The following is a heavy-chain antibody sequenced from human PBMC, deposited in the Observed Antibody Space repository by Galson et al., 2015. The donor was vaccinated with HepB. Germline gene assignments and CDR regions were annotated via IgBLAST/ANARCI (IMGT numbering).Heavy chain of an antibody. CDR2: ISSSSSYI. Sequence: SLRLSCAASGFTFSSYSMNWVRQAPGKGLEWVSSISSSSSYIYYADSVKGRFTISRDNAKNSLYLQMNSLRAEDTAVYYCAREDLYSSSWYPNYYYYYGMDVWGQGTTVTVSS. V-gene: IGHV3-21*01. CDR1: GFTFSSYS. CDR3: AREDLYSSSWYPNYYYYYGMDV. J-gene: IGHJ6*02. D-gene: IGHD6-13*01.